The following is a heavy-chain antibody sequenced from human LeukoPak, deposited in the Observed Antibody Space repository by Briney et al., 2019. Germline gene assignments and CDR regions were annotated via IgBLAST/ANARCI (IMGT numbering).Heavy chain of an antibody. CDR2: ISYDGSNK. Sequence: GGSLRLSCAASGFTFSSYGMHWVRQAPGKGLEWVAVISYDGSNKYYADSVKGRFTISRDNSKNTLYLQMNSLRAEDTAVYYCAPGGDYTFFDYWGQGTLVTVSS. D-gene: IGHD4-17*01. CDR1: GFTFSSYG. J-gene: IGHJ4*02. V-gene: IGHV3-30*03. CDR3: APGGDYTFFDY.